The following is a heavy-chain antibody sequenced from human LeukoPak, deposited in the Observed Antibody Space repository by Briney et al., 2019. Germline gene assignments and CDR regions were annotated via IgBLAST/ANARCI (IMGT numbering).Heavy chain of an antibody. CDR3: ARVMGVVVPAAFDY. Sequence: GASVKVSCKASGYTFTSYGIRWVRQAPGQGLEWMGWISAYNGNTNYAQKLQGGVTMTTDTSTSTAYMELRSLRSDGTAVYYCARVMGVVVPAAFDYWGQGTLVTVSS. V-gene: IGHV1-18*01. CDR1: GYTFTSYG. D-gene: IGHD2-2*01. CDR2: ISAYNGNT. J-gene: IGHJ4*02.